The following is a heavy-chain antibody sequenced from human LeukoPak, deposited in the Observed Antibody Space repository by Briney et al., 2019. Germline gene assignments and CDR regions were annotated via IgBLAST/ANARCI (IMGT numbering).Heavy chain of an antibody. V-gene: IGHV4-59*01. CDR3: ARWYSSSWYGEYFDY. D-gene: IGHD6-13*01. CDR1: GGSISSYY. CDR2: IYYSGST. J-gene: IGHJ4*02. Sequence: PSETLSLTCTVSGGSISSYYWSWIRQPPGKGLEWSEYIYYSGSTNYNPSLKSRVTISVDTSKNQFSLKLSSVTAADTAVYYCARWYSSSWYGEYFDYWGQGTLVTVSS.